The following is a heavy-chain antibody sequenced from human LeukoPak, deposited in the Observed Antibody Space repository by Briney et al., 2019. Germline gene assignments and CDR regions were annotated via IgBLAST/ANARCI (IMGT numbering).Heavy chain of an antibody. D-gene: IGHD3-22*01. Sequence: GESLKISCEGSGYSFPNYCIGWVRQMPGKGLEWMAIIYPADSDTRYSPSFQGQVTISADKSISTAYLQWSSLKASDTAMYYCARWSSDSRGYYYFLEFWGQGTLVTVSS. J-gene: IGHJ4*02. CDR2: IYPADSDT. CDR1: GYSFPNYC. CDR3: ARWSSDSRGYYYFLEF. V-gene: IGHV5-51*01.